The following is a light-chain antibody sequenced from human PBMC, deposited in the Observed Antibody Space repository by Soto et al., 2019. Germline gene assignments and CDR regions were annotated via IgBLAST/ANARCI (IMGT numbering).Light chain of an antibody. Sequence: QSALTQPASVSGSPGQSITISCTGTSSDIGDYDYVSWYQQHPGKAPKLMIYKVINRPSGVSDRLSGSKSGNTASLTISGLQAEDEADYYCSSYTSSSTWVFGGGTKVTVL. CDR1: SSDIGDYDY. J-gene: IGLJ3*02. V-gene: IGLV2-14*01. CDR2: KVI. CDR3: SSYTSSSTWV.